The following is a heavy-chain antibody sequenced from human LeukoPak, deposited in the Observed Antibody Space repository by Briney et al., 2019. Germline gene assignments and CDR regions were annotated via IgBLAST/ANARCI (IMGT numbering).Heavy chain of an antibody. CDR3: ARGNPATGHIDY. V-gene: IGHV5-51*01. D-gene: IGHD6-13*01. Sequence: GESLKISCKGFGYSFTNYWIGWVRQMPGKGLEWMGIVYPADSDTRYSPSFQGQVTMSVDGSISTANLQWSSLTASDTALYYCARGNPATGHIDYWGQGTLVTVSS. CDR2: VYPADSDT. J-gene: IGHJ4*02. CDR1: GYSFTNYW.